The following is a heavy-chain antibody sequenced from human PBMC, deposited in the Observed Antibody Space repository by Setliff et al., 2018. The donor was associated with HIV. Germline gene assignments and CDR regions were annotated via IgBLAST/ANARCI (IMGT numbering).Heavy chain of an antibody. CDR3: ARDRRDDYYLTAYFDS. V-gene: IGHV4-4*08. D-gene: IGHD1-26*01. J-gene: IGHJ4*02. CDR1: GASITSHY. Sequence: SETLSLTCTVSGASITSHYWSWIRQSPGRELEWIGYIYSTGSTDYNPSLKSRVTISVDTSKNQFSLKLTSVTATDTAVYYCARDRRDDYYLTAYFDSLGQGTLVTVSS. CDR2: IYSTGST.